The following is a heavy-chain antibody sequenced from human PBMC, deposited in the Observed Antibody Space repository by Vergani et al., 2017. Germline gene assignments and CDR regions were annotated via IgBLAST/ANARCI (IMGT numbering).Heavy chain of an antibody. D-gene: IGHD3-10*01. J-gene: IGHJ4*02. Sequence: QVQLVQSGAEVKKPGSSVKVSCKASGGTFSSYTISWVRQAPGQGLEWMGRIIPILGIANYAQKFQGRVTITADKSTSTAYMELSSLRSEDTAVFYCARGSSSLLWFGELWGFDYWGQGTLVTVSS. V-gene: IGHV1-69*02. CDR3: ARGSSSLLWFGELWGFDY. CDR2: IIPILGIA. CDR1: GGTFSSYT.